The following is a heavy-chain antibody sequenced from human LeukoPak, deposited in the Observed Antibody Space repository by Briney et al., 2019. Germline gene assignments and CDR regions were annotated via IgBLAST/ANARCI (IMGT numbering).Heavy chain of an antibody. D-gene: IGHD3-22*01. CDR1: GFTFSNHW. CDR3: ARGISVYSCDPFQT. Sequence: GGSLRLSCAASGFTFSNHWMTWIRQAPGKGLEWVANIKQDGIEKYYADSVEGRFTVSRDNTKKTLFLQMHTLRAEDTAVYYFARGISVYSCDPFQTWGQGSLVTVSS. V-gene: IGHV3-7*01. J-gene: IGHJ1*01. CDR2: IKQDGIEK.